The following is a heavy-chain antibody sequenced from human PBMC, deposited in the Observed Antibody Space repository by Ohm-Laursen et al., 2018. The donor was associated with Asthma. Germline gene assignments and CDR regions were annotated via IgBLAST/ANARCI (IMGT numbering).Heavy chain of an antibody. J-gene: IGHJ1*01. CDR2: ISTASSFI. CDR1: GFIISTYD. Sequence: SLRLSCAASGFIISTYDMSWVRQIPGKGLEWVASISTASSFIYYADSVRGRFTTSRDNARNSVYLQMNSLRAEDTALYYCARIGPEWELPGREYSLHHWGEGTLVTASS. CDR3: ARIGPEWELPGREYSLHH. V-gene: IGHV3-21*01. D-gene: IGHD1-26*01.